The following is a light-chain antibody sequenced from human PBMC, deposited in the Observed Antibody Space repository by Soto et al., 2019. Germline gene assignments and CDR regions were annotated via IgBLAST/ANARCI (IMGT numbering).Light chain of an antibody. CDR3: SSYAGSSSFPYV. J-gene: IGLJ1*01. CDR1: SSNIGDNS. CDR2: DNN. V-gene: IGLV1-51*01. Sequence: QSVLTQPPSMSAAPGQMVAISCSGTSSNIGDNSVSWYQHFPGTAPKVLIYDNNRRPSGIPDRFSGSKSGTSATLTISGLQAEDEADYYCSSYAGSSSFPYVFGTGTKLTVL.